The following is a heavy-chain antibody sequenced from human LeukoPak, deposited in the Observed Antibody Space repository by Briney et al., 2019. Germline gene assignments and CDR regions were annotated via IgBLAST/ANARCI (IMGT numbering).Heavy chain of an antibody. Sequence: PGGSLRLSCAASGFTVSNYYMSWVRQAPGKGLEWVSAISGSGGSTYYADSVKGRFTISRDNSKNTLYLQMNSLRAEDTAVYYCAKDTDPYYYGSGSWGQGTLVTVSS. CDR1: GFTVSNYY. D-gene: IGHD3-10*01. CDR2: ISGSGGST. CDR3: AKDTDPYYYGSGS. J-gene: IGHJ4*02. V-gene: IGHV3-23*01.